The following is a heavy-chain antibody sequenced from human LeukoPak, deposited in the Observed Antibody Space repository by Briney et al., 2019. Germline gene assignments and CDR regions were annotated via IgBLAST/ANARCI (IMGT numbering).Heavy chain of an antibody. CDR1: GFTLENYW. Sequence: VGSLRLSCAASGFTLENYWMNRVRQAPGKGLEWVASIKRDGSEKYYVDSLEGRVTLSRDNATNSLSLQMHSLRAGDMAVYYCARDPVSHYDVLTGYEGFGPWGQGTVVIVSS. CDR2: IKRDGSEK. V-gene: IGHV3-7*01. CDR3: ARDPVSHYDVLTGYEGFGP. J-gene: IGHJ5*02. D-gene: IGHD3-9*01.